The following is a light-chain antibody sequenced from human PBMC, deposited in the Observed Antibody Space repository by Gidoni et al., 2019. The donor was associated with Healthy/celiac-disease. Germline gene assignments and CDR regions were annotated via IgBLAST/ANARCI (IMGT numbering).Light chain of an antibody. CDR2: DVS. J-gene: IGLJ2*01. V-gene: IGLV2-11*01. CDR3: CSYAGSYTSGVV. CDR1: SREVGGYKH. Sequence: QSALTQPRSVSGSPGPSVTISCTGTSREVGGYKHVSWYQQHPGKAPNLMSYDVSTRPSGVPDRFSGSKSGNTASLTISGLQAEDEADYYCCSYAGSYTSGVVFGGGTKLTVL.